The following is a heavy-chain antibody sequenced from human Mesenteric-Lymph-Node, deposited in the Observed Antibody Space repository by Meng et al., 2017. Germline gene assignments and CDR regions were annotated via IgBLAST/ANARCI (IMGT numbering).Heavy chain of an antibody. V-gene: IGHV1-18*01. D-gene: IGHD3-22*01. CDR1: GGTLRNFA. Sequence: QLLQAGAWVTRPWSWGKVTCKDYGGTLRNFAISWVRQAPGQGLEWMGWISVYNGDTNYAQKLQDRVTMTTDTSTSTAYMELRSLRSDDTAVYYCARDGYYYDSSGYSYWFDPWGQGTLVTVSS. J-gene: IGHJ5*02. CDR2: ISVYNGDT. CDR3: ARDGYYYDSSGYSYWFDP.